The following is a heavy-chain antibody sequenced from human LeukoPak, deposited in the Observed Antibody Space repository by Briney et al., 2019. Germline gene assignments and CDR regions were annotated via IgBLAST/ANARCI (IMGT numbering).Heavy chain of an antibody. CDR1: GGSISSYY. Sequence: SETLSLTCTVSGGSISSYYWSWIRQPPGKGLEWIGYIYYSGSTNYNPSLKSRVTISVDTSKNQFSLKLSSVTAADTAVYYCARAPTVTIFPRPEYYYYYGMDVWGQGTTVTVSS. V-gene: IGHV4-59*01. CDR2: IYYSGST. D-gene: IGHD4-11*01. J-gene: IGHJ6*02. CDR3: ARAPTVTIFPRPEYYYYYGMDV.